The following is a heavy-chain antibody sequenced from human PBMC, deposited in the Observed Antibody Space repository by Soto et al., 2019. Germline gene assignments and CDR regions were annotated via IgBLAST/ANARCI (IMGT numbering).Heavy chain of an antibody. Sequence: GGSLRLSCAVSGFTFSSYSMNWVRQAPGKGLEWVSSISSDSTYIYYADSVKGRFTVSRDNAKNSLFLHMNSLRAEDTAVYYCVGGYCGGASCSYYYYYYMDVWGKGTTVTVSS. CDR3: VGGYCGGASCSYYYYYYMDV. J-gene: IGHJ6*03. D-gene: IGHD2-15*01. CDR1: GFTFSSYS. CDR2: ISSDSTYI. V-gene: IGHV3-21*01.